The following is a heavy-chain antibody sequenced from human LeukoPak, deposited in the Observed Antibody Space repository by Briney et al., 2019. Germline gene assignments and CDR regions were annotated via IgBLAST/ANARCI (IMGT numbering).Heavy chain of an antibody. D-gene: IGHD3-10*01. CDR3: ARVGSGKNLDY. V-gene: IGHV1-69*04. CDR2: IISILGIA. CDR1: GGTFSSYA. J-gene: IGHJ4*02. Sequence: ASVKVSCKASGGTFSSYAISWVRQAPGQGLEWMGRIISILGIANYAQKFQGRVTITADKSTSTAYMELSSLRSEDTAVYYCARVGSGKNLDYWGQGTLVTVSS.